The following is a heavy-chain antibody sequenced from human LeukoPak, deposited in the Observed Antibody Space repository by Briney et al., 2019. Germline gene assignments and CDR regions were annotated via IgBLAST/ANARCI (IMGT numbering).Heavy chain of an antibody. J-gene: IGHJ6*03. CDR3: ARLSGHYYYMDV. Sequence: SETLSLTCTVSGGSISSYYWSWIRQPPGKGLEWIGYIYYSGSTNYNPSLKSRVTISVDTSKNQFSLKLSSVTAADTAVYYCARLSGHYYYMDVWGKGTTVTVSS. CDR1: GGSISSYY. V-gene: IGHV4-59*01. D-gene: IGHD5-12*01. CDR2: IYYSGST.